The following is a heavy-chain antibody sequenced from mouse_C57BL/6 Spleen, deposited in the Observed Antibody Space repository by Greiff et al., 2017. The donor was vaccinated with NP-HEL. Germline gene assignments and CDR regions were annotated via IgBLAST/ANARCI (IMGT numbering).Heavy chain of an antibody. V-gene: IGHV3-6*01. D-gene: IGHD1-1*01. CDR3: ARDLHGYYGSSNYAMDY. Sequence: EVQLQQSGPGLVKPSQSLSLTCSVTGYSITSGYYWNWIRQFPGNKLEWMGYISYDGSNNYNPSLKNRISITRDTSKNQFFLKLNSVTTEDTATYYCARDLHGYYGSSNYAMDYWGQGTSVTVSS. CDR2: ISYDGSN. J-gene: IGHJ4*01. CDR1: GYSITSGYY.